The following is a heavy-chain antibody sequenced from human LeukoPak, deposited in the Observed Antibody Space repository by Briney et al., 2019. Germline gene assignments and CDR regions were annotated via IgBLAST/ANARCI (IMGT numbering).Heavy chain of an antibody. D-gene: IGHD3-3*01. J-gene: IGHJ4*02. V-gene: IGHV3-7*03. CDR1: GFTFGKYW. CDR3: ARDQYDTWSRRGNFDS. Sequence: GGSLRLSCVASGFTFGKYWMSWVRQAPGKGLEWVANIKLDRSEKNYVDSVKGRFTISRDNTKNSLYLQMNSLRAEDTAVFYCARDQYDTWSRRGNFDSWGQGTLVIVSS. CDR2: IKLDRSEK.